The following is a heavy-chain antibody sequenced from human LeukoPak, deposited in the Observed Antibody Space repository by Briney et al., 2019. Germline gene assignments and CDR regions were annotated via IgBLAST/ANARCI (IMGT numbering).Heavy chain of an antibody. CDR2: ISAYNGNT. J-gene: IGHJ4*02. CDR3: ARTNKRSGSYYSDY. D-gene: IGHD1-26*01. Sequence: ASVKVSCKASGYTFTSYGISWVRQAPGQGLEWMGWISAYNGNTNYAQKLQGRVTMTTDTSTSTAYIELRSLRSDDTAVYYCARTNKRSGSYYSDYWGQGTLVTVSS. V-gene: IGHV1-18*01. CDR1: GYTFTSYG.